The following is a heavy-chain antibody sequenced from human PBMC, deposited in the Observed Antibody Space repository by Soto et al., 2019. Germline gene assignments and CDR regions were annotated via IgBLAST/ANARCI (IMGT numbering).Heavy chain of an antibody. CDR1: GGTFSSYA. Sequence: SVKVSCKASGGTFSSYAISWVRQAPGQGLEWMGGIIPIFGTANYAQKFQGRVTITADESTSTAYMELSSLRSEDTAVYYCARTGAEYYDILTGYSTYYYYYGMDVWGQGTTVTV. CDR3: ARTGAEYYDILTGYSTYYYYYGMDV. V-gene: IGHV1-69*13. J-gene: IGHJ6*02. D-gene: IGHD3-9*01. CDR2: IIPIFGTA.